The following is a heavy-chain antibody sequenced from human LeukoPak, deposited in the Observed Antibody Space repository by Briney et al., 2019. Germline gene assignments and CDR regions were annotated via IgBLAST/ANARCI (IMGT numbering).Heavy chain of an antibody. J-gene: IGHJ4*02. CDR2: ISGSGGST. V-gene: IGHV3-23*01. CDR3: AKDQVACGGDCYSVEHFDY. D-gene: IGHD2-21*02. CDR1: GFTFSSYA. Sequence: PGGSLRLSCAASGFTFSSYAMSWVRQAPGKGLEWVSAISGSGGSTYYADSVKGRFTISRDNSKNTLYLQMNSLRAEDTAVYYCAKDQVACGGDCYSVEHFDYWGQGTLVTVSS.